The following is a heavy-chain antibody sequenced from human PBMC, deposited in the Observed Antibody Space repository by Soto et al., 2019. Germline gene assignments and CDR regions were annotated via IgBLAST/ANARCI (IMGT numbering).Heavy chain of an antibody. D-gene: IGHD3-3*01. V-gene: IGHV3-23*01. J-gene: IGHJ4*02. Sequence: GGSLRLSCVASGFTLSSYAMSWVRQAPGKGLEWVSASGGSGSYTYYADSVKGRFTTSRDTSTNTQYLQMNSLRAEETAVYYCVRDRYWSAKGCEPRAFDYSNKGTLVFVSS. CDR3: VRDRYWSAKGCEPRAFDY. CDR1: GFTLSSYA. CDR2: SGGSGSYT.